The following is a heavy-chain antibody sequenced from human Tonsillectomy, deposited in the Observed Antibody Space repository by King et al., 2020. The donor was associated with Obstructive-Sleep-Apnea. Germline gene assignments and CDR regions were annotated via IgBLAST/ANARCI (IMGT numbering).Heavy chain of an antibody. J-gene: IGHJ4*02. D-gene: IGHD6-19*01. Sequence: VQLVGAGAEGKKPGASVEVSCQVFGYTLTELSMHWVGQAPGKGLEGVGGFYSEDGETIYAQKFQGRVTMTEDTSTDTAYMELSSLRSEDTAVYYCATAASVAGGGEFDYWGQGTLVTVSS. CDR3: ATAASVAGGGEFDY. CDR2: FYSEDGET. V-gene: IGHV1-24*01. CDR1: GYTLTELS.